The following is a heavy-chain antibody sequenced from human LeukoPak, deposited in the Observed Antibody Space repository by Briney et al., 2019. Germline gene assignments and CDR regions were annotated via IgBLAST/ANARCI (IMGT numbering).Heavy chain of an antibody. CDR3: ANDLGAYYYASGITFAY. CDR2: ISGSGGST. V-gene: IGHV3-23*01. J-gene: IGHJ4*02. Sequence: GGSLRLSCAASGFTFSSYAMNWVRQAPGKGLEWVSAISGSGGSTYYADSVKGRFTISRDNSKNTLYLQMNSLRVEGTAVYFCANDLGAYYYASGITFAYWGQGTLVTVSS. D-gene: IGHD3-10*01. CDR1: GFTFSSYA.